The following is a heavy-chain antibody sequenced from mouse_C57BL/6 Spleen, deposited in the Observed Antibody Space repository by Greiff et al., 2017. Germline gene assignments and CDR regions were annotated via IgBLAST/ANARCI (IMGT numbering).Heavy chain of an antibody. V-gene: IGHV1-42*01. CDR1: GYSFTGYY. D-gene: IGHD1-2*01. CDR3: AREEIITTVGDWYFDV. Sequence: VQLQQPGPELVKPGASVKISCKASGYSFTGYYMNWVKQSPEKSLEWIGEINPSTGGTTYNQKFKAKATLTVDKSSSTAYMQLKSLTSEDSAVYYCAREEIITTVGDWYFDVWGTGTTVTVSS. J-gene: IGHJ1*03. CDR2: INPSTGGT.